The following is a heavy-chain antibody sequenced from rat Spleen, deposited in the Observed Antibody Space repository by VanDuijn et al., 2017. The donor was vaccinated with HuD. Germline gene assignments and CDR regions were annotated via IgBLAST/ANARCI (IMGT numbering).Heavy chain of an antibody. J-gene: IGHJ2*01. D-gene: IGHD4-3*01. Sequence: EVQLVESGGDLVQPGRSLKLSCSASGFTFSDYNMAWVRQAPKKGLEWVATISYDGSSTYYRDSVKGRFTISRDNAKSTLYLQMDSLGSEDTAIYYCAREELGVRDWGQGIMVTVSS. CDR2: ISYDGSST. V-gene: IGHV5-7*01. CDR3: AREELGVRD. CDR1: GFTFSDYN.